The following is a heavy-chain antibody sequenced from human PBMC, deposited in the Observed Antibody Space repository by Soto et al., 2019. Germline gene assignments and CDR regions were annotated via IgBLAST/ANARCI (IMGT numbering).Heavy chain of an antibody. CDR2: ILDGGNLT. CDR1: GVTVGKTP. D-gene: IGHD3-10*01. Sequence: GGLLSLSSEAHGVTVGKTPMISARKAPKKGMVRVARILDGGNLTFNADSVRGRFTISRDNSRNTLYLQMNSLRAEDTAVYYCARRVIGSSRACDIWGQGTMVTVSS. V-gene: IGHV3-23*01. CDR3: ARRVIGSSRACDI. J-gene: IGHJ3*02.